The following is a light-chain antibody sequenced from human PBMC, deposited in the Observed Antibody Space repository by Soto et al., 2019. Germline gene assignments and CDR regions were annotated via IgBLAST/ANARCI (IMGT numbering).Light chain of an antibody. J-gene: IGKJ1*01. CDR1: KSISEW. Sequence: IQITQPPSTLSASIGERVTITCRASKSISEWLAWYQQKPGKAPRVLISDASSLQTWVRPRFSGNGSGTHFTLTIASLQPDVFATYYCLQYSDYPWTFGQGTKVDIK. V-gene: IGKV1-5*01. CDR2: DAS. CDR3: LQYSDYPWT.